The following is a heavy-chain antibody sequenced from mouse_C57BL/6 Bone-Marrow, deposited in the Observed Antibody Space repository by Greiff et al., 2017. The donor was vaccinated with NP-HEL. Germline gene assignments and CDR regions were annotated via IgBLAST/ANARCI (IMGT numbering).Heavy chain of an antibody. J-gene: IGHJ4*01. D-gene: IGHD2-13*01. CDR3: ARHELRLDAMDY. CDR2: FYPGSGSI. V-gene: IGHV1-62-2*01. Sequence: VQLPPSVAELVKPGASVQLSCKASGYTFTEYTIHWVKHRSGQGLAWIGWFYPGSGSIKYNEKFKDKATLTADKSSSTVYMELSRLTSEDSAVYFCARHELRLDAMDYWGQGTSVTVSS. CDR1: GYTFTEYT.